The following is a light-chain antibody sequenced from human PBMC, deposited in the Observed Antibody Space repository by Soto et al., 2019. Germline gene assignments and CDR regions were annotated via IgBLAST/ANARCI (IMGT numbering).Light chain of an antibody. V-gene: IGKV3-20*01. CDR1: QSVTSSY. CDR3: QQYGTSST. J-gene: IGKJ5*01. CDR2: AAS. Sequence: EIVLTQSPGTLSLSPGERATLSCRASQSVTSSYLAWYQQKPGQAPRLLIYAASSRATGIPDRFSGSGSGTDFTLTISILEPEDFAVYFCQQYGTSSTFGQX.